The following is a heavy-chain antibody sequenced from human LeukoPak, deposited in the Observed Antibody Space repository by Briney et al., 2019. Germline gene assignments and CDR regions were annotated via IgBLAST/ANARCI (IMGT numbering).Heavy chain of an antibody. CDR1: GYSISSGYY. D-gene: IGHD2-2*01. V-gene: IGHV4-38-2*01. Sequence: KTSETLSLTCAVSGYSISSGYYWGWIRQPPGKGLEWIGSIYHSGSTYYNPSLKSRVTISVDTSKNQFSLKLSSVTAADTAEYYCATQRGDCSSTSCYAPNWGQGTLVTVSS. J-gene: IGHJ4*02. CDR2: IYHSGST. CDR3: ATQRGDCSSTSCYAPN.